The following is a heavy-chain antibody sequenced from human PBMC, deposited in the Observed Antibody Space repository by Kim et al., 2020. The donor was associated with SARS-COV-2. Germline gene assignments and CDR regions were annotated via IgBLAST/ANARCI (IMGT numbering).Heavy chain of an antibody. CDR3: ARDDSWYYYDSSGPDY. D-gene: IGHD3-22*01. V-gene: IGHV1-2*06. Sequence: ASVKVSCKASGYTFTGYYMHWVRQAPGQGLEWMGRINPNSGGTNYAQKFQGRVTMTRDTSISTAYMELSRLRSDDTAVYYCARDDSWYYYDSSGPDYWGQGTLVTVSS. CDR2: INPNSGGT. CDR1: GYTFTGYY. J-gene: IGHJ4*02.